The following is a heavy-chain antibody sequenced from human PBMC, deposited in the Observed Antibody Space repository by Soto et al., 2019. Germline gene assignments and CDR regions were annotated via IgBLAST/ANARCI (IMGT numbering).Heavy chain of an antibody. D-gene: IGHD6-19*01. CDR3: AKDRGLSSGWAS. V-gene: IGHV3-23*01. CDR1: GFTFSSYA. Sequence: PGGSLRLSCAASGFTFSSYAMSWVRQAPGKGLEWVSAISGSGGSTYYADSVKGRFTISRDNSKNALYLQMNSLRAEDTAVYYCAKDRGLSSGWASWGQGTLVTVSS. CDR2: ISGSGGST. J-gene: IGHJ5*02.